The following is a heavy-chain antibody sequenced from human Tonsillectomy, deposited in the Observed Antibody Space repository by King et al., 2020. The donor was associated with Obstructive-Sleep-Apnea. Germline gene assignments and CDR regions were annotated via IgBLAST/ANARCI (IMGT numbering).Heavy chain of an antibody. D-gene: IGHD3-22*01. Sequence: LQLQESGSGLVKPSHTLSLTCAVSGGSLSSGGYSWSWIRQPPGKGLEWIGYIYHSGRTYYNPSLKSRVTISVDRSKNQFSLRLSSVTAADTAIYYCARGLDYFDSTEAFDIWGQGTMVTVSS. J-gene: IGHJ3*02. V-gene: IGHV4-30-2*01. CDR1: GGSLSSGGYS. CDR3: ARGLDYFDSTEAFDI. CDR2: IYHSGRT.